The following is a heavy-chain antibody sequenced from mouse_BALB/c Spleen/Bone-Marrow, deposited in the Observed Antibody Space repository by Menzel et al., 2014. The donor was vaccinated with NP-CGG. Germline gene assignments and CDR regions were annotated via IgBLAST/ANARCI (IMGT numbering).Heavy chain of an antibody. J-gene: IGHJ2*01. CDR2: INPNNGGT. CDR3: TRVSLLRGYFDY. D-gene: IGHD1-2*01. V-gene: IGHV1S81*02. Sequence: VQLQQSGAELVKPGTSVKLSCKASGYTFTSHYIYWVKQRPGQGLKWIGEINPNNGGTNFNEKFKSKATLTVDKSSSTAYMQLSSLTSEDSAVYYCTRVSLLRGYFDYWGQGTTLTVSS. CDR1: GYTFTSHY.